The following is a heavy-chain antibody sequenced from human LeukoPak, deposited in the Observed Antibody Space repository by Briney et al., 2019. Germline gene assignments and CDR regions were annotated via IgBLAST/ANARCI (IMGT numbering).Heavy chain of an antibody. J-gene: IGHJ4*02. CDR2: INAGNGNT. V-gene: IGHV1-3*01. Sequence: ASVKVSCKASGYTFTSYDMRWVRPAPGQRLERMGWINAGNGNTKYSQKFQGRVTITRDTSASTAYMELSSLRSEDTAVYYCARSYYDFWSGYPTTYYFDYWGQGTLVTVSS. CDR3: ARSYYDFWSGYPTTYYFDY. D-gene: IGHD3-3*01. CDR1: GYTFTSYD.